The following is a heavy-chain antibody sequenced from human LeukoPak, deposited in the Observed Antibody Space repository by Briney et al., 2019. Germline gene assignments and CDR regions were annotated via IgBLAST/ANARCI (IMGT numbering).Heavy chain of an antibody. Sequence: GASVKVSCKASGGTFSSYAISWVRQAPGQGLEWMGGIIPIFGTANYAQKFQGRVTITADESTSTAYMELSSLRSEDTAVYYCARFERGIGYYDSSGYQRPYAFDIWGQGTMVTVSS. CDR2: IIPIFGTA. CDR3: ARFERGIGYYDSSGYQRPYAFDI. J-gene: IGHJ3*02. V-gene: IGHV1-69*13. D-gene: IGHD3-22*01. CDR1: GGTFSSYA.